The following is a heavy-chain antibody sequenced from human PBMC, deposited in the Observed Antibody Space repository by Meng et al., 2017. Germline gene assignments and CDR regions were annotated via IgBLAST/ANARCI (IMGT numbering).Heavy chain of an antibody. CDR1: EYRSTDYY. CDR2: FNPNSGGT. Sequence: VQPGGVLMEPGASVKAPCNGSEYRSTDYYRHWMRQVPRHRLERMGQFNPNSGGTTYAQKFQGRVTVTRDTSLSTAFMVLSRLTSDDTAVYYCVRGGSTAGGTPPFNYWGQGTLVTVSS. CDR3: VRGGSTAGGTPPFNY. J-gene: IGHJ4*02. D-gene: IGHD2-21*02. V-gene: IGHV1-2*06.